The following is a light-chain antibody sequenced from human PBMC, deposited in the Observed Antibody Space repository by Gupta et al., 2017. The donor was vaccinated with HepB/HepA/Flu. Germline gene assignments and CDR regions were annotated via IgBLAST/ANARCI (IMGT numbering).Light chain of an antibody. Sequence: IGLTLSPGNLSLSPGERATLPCRASQSVSSSYVAWDQQKPSLTAGVLPYGAAGWVAGIPDRLSGSASVTAFTETIRSLELEDVAVYYCQQEGSAPYSFGQGTKLEIK. V-gene: IGKV3-20*01. CDR1: QSVSSSY. J-gene: IGKJ2*03. CDR3: QQEGSAPYS. CDR2: GAA.